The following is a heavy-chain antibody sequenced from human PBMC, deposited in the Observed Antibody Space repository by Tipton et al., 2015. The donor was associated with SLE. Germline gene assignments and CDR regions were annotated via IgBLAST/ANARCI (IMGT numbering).Heavy chain of an antibody. V-gene: IGHV4-4*07. J-gene: IGHJ3*02. D-gene: IGHD2-15*01. CDR3: VRYCSGGSCYHDAFDI. CDR1: GGSISNYY. Sequence: GLVKPSETLSLTCTVSGGSISNYYWSWVRQPAGKGLEWIGRIYPSGSTNYNPSLKSRVTMSVDTSKNQFSLKLTSVTAADTAVYYCVRYCSGGSCYHDAFDIWGQGTMVTVSS. CDR2: IYPSGST.